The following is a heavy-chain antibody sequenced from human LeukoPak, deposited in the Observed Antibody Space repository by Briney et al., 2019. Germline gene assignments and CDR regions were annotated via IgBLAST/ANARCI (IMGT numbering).Heavy chain of an antibody. CDR2: NSGSGGST. CDR3: AKGRLYDSGGYYSRYFDF. V-gene: IGHV3-23*01. CDR1: GFTFSSYS. J-gene: IGHJ4*02. Sequence: GGSLRLSCAASGFTFSSYSMNWVRQAPGKGLEWVSANSGSGGSTYYADSVKGRFTISRDNPTNTLYLQMSSLRAEDTAVYYCAKGRLYDSGGYYSRYFDFWGQGTLVTVSS. D-gene: IGHD3-22*01.